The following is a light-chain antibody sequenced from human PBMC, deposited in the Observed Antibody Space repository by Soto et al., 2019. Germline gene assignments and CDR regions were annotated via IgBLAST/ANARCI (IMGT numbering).Light chain of an antibody. J-gene: IGKJ1*01. CDR2: GAP. V-gene: IGKV3-15*01. Sequence: IVRPKSPATLSVSXXXXXXXXXXASQSVRNNLAWYQQRPGQAPRLLIYGAPTGATGIPDRFSGSGSGTEFTLTISNLQPEDLAVYYCQQYNIWPQAFGQGTKVDIK. CDR3: QQYNIWPQA. CDR1: QSVRNN.